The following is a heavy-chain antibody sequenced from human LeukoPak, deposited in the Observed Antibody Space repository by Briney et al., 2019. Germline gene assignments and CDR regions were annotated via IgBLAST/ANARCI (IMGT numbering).Heavy chain of an antibody. CDR1: GGSFSGYY. CDR2: INHSGST. CDR3: ARGPLRGCSGGSCFPHYMDV. J-gene: IGHJ6*03. V-gene: IGHV4-34*01. D-gene: IGHD2-15*01. Sequence: SETLSLTCAVYGGSFSGYYWSWIRQPPGKGLEWIGEINHSGSTNYNPPLKSRVTISVDTSKNQFSLKLSSVTAADTAVYYCARGPLRGCSGGSCFPHYMDVWGKGTTVTVSS.